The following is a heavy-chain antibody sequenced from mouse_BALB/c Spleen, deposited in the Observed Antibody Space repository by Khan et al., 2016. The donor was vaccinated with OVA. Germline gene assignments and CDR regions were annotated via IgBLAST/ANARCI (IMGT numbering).Heavy chain of an antibody. D-gene: IGHD2-14*01. CDR2: IIPSNGYT. Sequence: QVQLQQSGAELARPGASVKMSCKASGYTFTTYTIHWIKLRPGQGLEWIGYIIPSNGYTNYNQKFKDKATLTADKSSTTAYMQLSSLTSDDSAVYNCVRDGAYHRNDGWFAYWGQGTLVTVSA. CDR3: VRDGAYHRNDGWFAY. CDR1: GYTFTTYT. V-gene: IGHV1-4*01. J-gene: IGHJ3*01.